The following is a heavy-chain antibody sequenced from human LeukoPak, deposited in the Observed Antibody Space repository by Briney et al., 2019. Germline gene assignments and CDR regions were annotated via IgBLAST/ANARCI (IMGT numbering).Heavy chain of an antibody. D-gene: IGHD2-21*02. J-gene: IGHJ4*02. CDR3: AYRAYCGGDCYFDY. Sequence: PSETLSLTCAVYGGSFSGYYWSWIRQPPGKGLEWIGEINHSRSTNYNPSLKSRVTISVDTSKNQFSLKLSSVTAADTAVYYCAYRAYCGGDCYFDYWGQGTLVTVSS. V-gene: IGHV4-34*01. CDR2: INHSRST. CDR1: GGSFSGYY.